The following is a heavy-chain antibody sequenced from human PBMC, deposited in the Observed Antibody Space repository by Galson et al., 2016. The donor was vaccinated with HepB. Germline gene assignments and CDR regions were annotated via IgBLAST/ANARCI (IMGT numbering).Heavy chain of an antibody. D-gene: IGHD1-14*01. Sequence: SLRLSCAASGFIFSSYAMHWVRQAPGKGLEWVAVIWYDGSLRYYAHSVKGRFTISRDNSKNTLYLQMNSLRAEDTAVYYCARDYRSIPPTYYFDYWGQGTLVTVSS. V-gene: IGHV3-33*01. CDR3: ARDYRSIPPTYYFDY. J-gene: IGHJ4*02. CDR2: IWYDGSLR. CDR1: GFIFSSYA.